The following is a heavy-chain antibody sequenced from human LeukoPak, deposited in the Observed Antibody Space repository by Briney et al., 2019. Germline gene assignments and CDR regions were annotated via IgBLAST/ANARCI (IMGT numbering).Heavy chain of an antibody. CDR2: IYHSGST. V-gene: IGHV4-38-2*02. J-gene: IGHJ3*02. Sequence: PSETLSLTCAVSGYSISSGYYWGWIRQPPGKGLEWIGSIYHSGSTYYNPSLKSRVTMSVDTSKNQFSLKLSSVTAADTAVYYCARDGDSPLDAFDIWGQGTMVTVSS. CDR1: GYSISSGYY. D-gene: IGHD5-18*01. CDR3: ARDGDSPLDAFDI.